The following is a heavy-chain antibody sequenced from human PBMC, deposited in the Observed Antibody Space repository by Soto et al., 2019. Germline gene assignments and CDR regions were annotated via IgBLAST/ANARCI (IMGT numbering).Heavy chain of an antibody. CDR3: ARDSVRYCRDGVCYQGYYYFAMEG. D-gene: IGHD2-8*01. V-gene: IGHV1-69*13. CDR1: GGTFSSYA. Sequence: SVKVSCKASGGTFSSYAISWVRQAPGQGLEWMGGIIPIFGTANYAQKFQGRVTITADESTSTAYMELSSLRSDDTATYYCARDSVRYCRDGVCYQGYYYFAMEGWGQGTTVT. CDR2: IIPIFGTA. J-gene: IGHJ6*02.